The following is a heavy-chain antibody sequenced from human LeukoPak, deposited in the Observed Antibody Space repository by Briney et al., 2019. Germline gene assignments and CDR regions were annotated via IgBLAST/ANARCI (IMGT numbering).Heavy chain of an antibody. J-gene: IGHJ6*02. Sequence: PGGSLRLSCAASGFTFSRFWMHWVRQAPGKGLVWVSRINSDGSDTTYADSVKGRFTISKDNAKNTLYLEMNNLRAEDTAVYYCGREDRFGYNYAYGMDVWGQGTTVTVCS. CDR3: GREDRFGYNYAYGMDV. D-gene: IGHD5-18*01. CDR1: GFTFSRFW. V-gene: IGHV3-74*01. CDR2: INSDGSDT.